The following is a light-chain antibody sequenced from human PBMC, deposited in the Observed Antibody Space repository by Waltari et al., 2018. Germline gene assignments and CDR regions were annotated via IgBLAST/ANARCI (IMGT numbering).Light chain of an antibody. V-gene: IGLV3-25*03. CDR1: ALPNKY. CDR2: KDT. CDR3: QSADTIGNYV. J-gene: IGLJ1*01. Sequence: SYELTQTPSVSVSPGQTARITFSGDALPNKYAYWYQQKPGQAPVVIIYKDTQRPSGIPERFSGSSSGTTVTLTISEVQAEDEADYYCQSADTIGNYVFGPGTKVTV.